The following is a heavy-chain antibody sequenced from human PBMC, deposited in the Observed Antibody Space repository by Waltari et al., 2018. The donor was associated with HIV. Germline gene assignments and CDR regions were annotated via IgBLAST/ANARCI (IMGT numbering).Heavy chain of an antibody. J-gene: IGHJ2*01. Sequence: QVQLVQSGAEVKKPGSSVKVSCKASGGTFSSYAISWVRQAPGQGLEWMGRIIPILGIANYAQKFQGRVTITADKSTSTAYMELSSLRSEDTAVYYCASWSIAVTRADWYFDLWGRGTLVTVSS. V-gene: IGHV1-69*04. CDR3: ASWSIAVTRADWYFDL. CDR2: IIPILGIA. CDR1: GGTFSSYA. D-gene: IGHD6-6*01.